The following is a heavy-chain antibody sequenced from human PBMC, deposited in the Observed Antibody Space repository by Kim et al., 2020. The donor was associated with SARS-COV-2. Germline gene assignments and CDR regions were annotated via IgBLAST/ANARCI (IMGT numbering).Heavy chain of an antibody. CDR2: ISDKGIT. CDR3: ARGSFKLWGNWFDS. V-gene: IGHV4-59*01. CDR1: GASMNDYF. J-gene: IGHJ5*01. Sequence: SETLSLTCTVSGASMNDYFWSWIRQPPGKGPEWIAYISDKGITDYNPSLQSRVTISVDMSSAQFSLKLTSVTAADTAVYFCARGSFKLWGNWFDSWGQGT. D-gene: IGHD3-16*01.